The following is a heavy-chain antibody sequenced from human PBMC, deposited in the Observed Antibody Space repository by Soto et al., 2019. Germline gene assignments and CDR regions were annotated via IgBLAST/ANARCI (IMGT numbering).Heavy chain of an antibody. CDR2: IYYSGST. J-gene: IGHJ6*02. CDR3: ARQRYSSGWYGNYYYYGMDV. V-gene: IGHV4-39*01. CDR1: GGSISSSSYY. D-gene: IGHD6-19*01. Sequence: SETLSLTCTVSGGSISSSSYYWGWIRQPPGKGLEWIGSIYYSGSTYYNPSLKSRVTISVDTSKNQFSLKLSSVTAADTAVYYCARQRYSSGWYGNYYYYGMDVWGQGTTVTVSS.